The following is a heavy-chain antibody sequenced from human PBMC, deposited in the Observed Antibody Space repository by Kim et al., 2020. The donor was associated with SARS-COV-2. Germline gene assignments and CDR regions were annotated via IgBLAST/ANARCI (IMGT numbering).Heavy chain of an antibody. CDR2: ISGSGGST. CDR1: GFTFSSYA. D-gene: IGHD2-21*01. J-gene: IGHJ6*02. CDR3: AKDKQVVVDAYGMDV. Sequence: GGSLRLSCAASGFTFSSYAMSWVRQAPGKGLEWVSAISGSGGSTYYADSVKGRFTISRDNSKNTLYLQMNSLRAEDTAVYYCAKDKQVVVDAYGMDVWGPGATVTVSS. V-gene: IGHV3-23*01.